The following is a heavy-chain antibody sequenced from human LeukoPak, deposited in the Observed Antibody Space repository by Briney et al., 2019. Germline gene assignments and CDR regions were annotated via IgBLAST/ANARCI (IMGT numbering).Heavy chain of an antibody. CDR2: IRSKANSYAT. D-gene: IGHD3-16*01. CDR1: GFTFSGSA. CDR3: TRRDSMMDY. Sequence: GGSLRLSCAASGFTFSGSAMHWVRQASGKGLEWVGRIRSKANSYATAYAASVKGRFTISRDDSKNTAYLQMNSLKTEDTAVYYCTRRDSMMDYWGQGTLVTVSS. J-gene: IGHJ4*02. V-gene: IGHV3-73*01.